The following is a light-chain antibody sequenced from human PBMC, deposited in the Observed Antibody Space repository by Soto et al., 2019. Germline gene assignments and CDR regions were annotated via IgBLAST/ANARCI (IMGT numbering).Light chain of an antibody. CDR1: SGHSSYA. Sequence: QPVLTQSPSASASLGASVKLTCTLSSGHSSYAIAWHQQQPEKGPRYLMNLSSDGSHGKGDGIPDRFSGSSSGAERYLTISSLQSEDEADYYCQTWDTGARVVFGGGTKLTVL. J-gene: IGLJ2*01. V-gene: IGLV4-69*01. CDR3: QTWDTGARVV. CDR2: LSSDGSH.